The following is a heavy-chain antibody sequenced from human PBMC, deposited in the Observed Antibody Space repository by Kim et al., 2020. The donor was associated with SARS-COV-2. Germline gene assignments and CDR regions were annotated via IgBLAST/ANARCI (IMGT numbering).Heavy chain of an antibody. CDR2: INHSGST. J-gene: IGHJ4*02. CDR3: ARIPMIEGGYYFDY. D-gene: IGHD3-22*01. Sequence: SETLSLTCAVYGGSFSGYYWSWIRQPPGKGLEWIGEINHSGSTNYNPSLKSRVTISVDTSKNQFSLKLSSVTAADTAVYYCARIPMIEGGYYFDYWGQGTLVTVSS. V-gene: IGHV4-34*01. CDR1: GGSFSGYY.